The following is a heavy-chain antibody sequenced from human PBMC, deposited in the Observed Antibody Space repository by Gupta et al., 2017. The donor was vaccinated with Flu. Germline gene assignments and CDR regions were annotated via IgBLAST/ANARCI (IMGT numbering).Heavy chain of an antibody. V-gene: IGHV1-18*01. D-gene: IGHD3-10*01. CDR3: ARDRGFSGSYVDY. CDR1: GYTFSSYY. CDR2: ISAYNGYT. J-gene: IGHJ4*02. Sequence: QVQLMQSGSEVKKPGASVRVSCKASGYTFSSYYISWVRQAPRQGLEWMGWISAYNGYTKYAERLQGRVSMTRDTSTSTVYMELKSLRSDDTAIYYCARDRGFSGSYVDYWGQGTLVTVSS.